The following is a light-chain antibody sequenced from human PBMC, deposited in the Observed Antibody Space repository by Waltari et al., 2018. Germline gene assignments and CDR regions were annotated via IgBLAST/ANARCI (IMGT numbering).Light chain of an antibody. CDR1: QTVNSKY. Sequence: EIVLTKSPGTLGLSPGEREKRKGRASQTVNSKYLVWYQQKPAQAPRLLIYDASTRATGIPDRFSGSGSGTGFTLTISRLEPEDFAVYYCQQYGGSPWTFGQGTKVESK. J-gene: IGKJ1*01. CDR3: QQYGGSPWT. CDR2: DAS. V-gene: IGKV3-20*01.